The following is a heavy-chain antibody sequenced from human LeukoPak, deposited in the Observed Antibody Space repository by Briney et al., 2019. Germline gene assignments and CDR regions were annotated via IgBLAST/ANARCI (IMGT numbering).Heavy chain of an antibody. J-gene: IGHJ4*02. Sequence: GGSLRLSCAASGFTFINYWMHLVRQAPGEGLVWVSHINNDGSTTTYADSVKGRFTISRDNAKNTLYLHVNSLRAEDTAVYYCARGGFCSGADCRGSFDYWGQGSLVTVSS. V-gene: IGHV3-74*01. CDR1: GFTFINYW. CDR2: INNDGSTT. D-gene: IGHD2-15*01. CDR3: ARGGFCSGADCRGSFDY.